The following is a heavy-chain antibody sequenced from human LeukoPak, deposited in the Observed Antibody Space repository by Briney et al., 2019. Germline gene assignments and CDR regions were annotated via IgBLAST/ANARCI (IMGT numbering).Heavy chain of an antibody. V-gene: IGHV3-30*02. CDR3: AKGGGATATHLLDY. CDR1: GFTFNSYG. D-gene: IGHD1-26*01. CDR2: IQYDGSYK. Sequence: PGGSLRLSCTPSGFTFNSYGMHWVRQAPGKGLEWVAFIQYDGSYKYYADSVKGRFTISRDNSKNTLYLQMNSLRAEDTAVYYCAKGGGATATHLLDYWGQGTLVTVSS. J-gene: IGHJ4*02.